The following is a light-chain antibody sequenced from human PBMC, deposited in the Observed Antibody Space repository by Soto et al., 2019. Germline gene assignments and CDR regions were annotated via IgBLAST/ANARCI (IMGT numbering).Light chain of an antibody. CDR1: QGISSA. Sequence: AIQLTQSPSSLSASVGDRVTITCRASQGISSALAWYQQKPGQAPKLLIYDASSLESGVPSRFSGSGSGTDFTLTISSLQPEDFATYYCQQFNSYPRTFGPGPKLDIK. CDR3: QQFNSYPRT. V-gene: IGKV1-13*02. CDR2: DAS. J-gene: IGKJ3*01.